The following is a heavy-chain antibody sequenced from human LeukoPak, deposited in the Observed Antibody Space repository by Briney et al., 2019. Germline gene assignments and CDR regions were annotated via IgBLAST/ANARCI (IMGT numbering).Heavy chain of an antibody. J-gene: IGHJ6*02. D-gene: IGHD2-15*01. CDR3: VRGYSSGPYGMDV. CDR2: ISDSGGGT. CDR1: GFPFSSYA. V-gene: IGHV3-64D*09. Sequence: PGGSLRLSCSASGFPFSSYAMHWVRQAPGKGLEYVSAISDSGGGTYYADSVKGRFTISRDNSKNTLYLQMSSLRAEDTAAYFCVRGYSSGPYGMDVWGQGTTVIVSS.